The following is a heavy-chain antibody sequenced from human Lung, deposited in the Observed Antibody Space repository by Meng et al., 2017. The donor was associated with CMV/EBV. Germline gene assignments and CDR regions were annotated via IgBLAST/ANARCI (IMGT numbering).Heavy chain of an antibody. J-gene: IGHJ4*02. V-gene: IGHV1-18*01. CDR1: GYYFNAFG. Sequence: ASVKVSXKGSGYYFNAFGISWMRQAPGQGLEWMGWINTANGAPRYAQRFQGRVTMTTDKSTATSYMELRSLTSDDTAVYYCARRRGVYHFLEGGGDAYFDDWGQGTPVTVSS. CDR3: ARRRGVYHFLEGGGDAYFDD. D-gene: IGHD3-16*01. CDR2: INTANGAP.